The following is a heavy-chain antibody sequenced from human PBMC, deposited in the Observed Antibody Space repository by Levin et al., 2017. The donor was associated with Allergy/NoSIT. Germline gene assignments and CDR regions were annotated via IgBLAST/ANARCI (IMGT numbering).Heavy chain of an antibody. CDR2: IIPFFGSA. Sequence: ASVKVSFKVSGGTFSNSAFNWVRQAPGQGLEWMGGIIPFFGSANYPQKFQGRVTISAEESASTISMEVSSLRSEDTAMYFCARGPPTGYGMDVWGQGTTVTVSS. CDR1: GGTFSNSA. J-gene: IGHJ6*02. V-gene: IGHV1-69*13. CDR3: ARGPPTGYGMDV.